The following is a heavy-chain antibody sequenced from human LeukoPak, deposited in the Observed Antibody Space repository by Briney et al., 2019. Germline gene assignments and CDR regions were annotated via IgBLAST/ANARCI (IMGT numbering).Heavy chain of an antibody. Sequence: ASVKVSCKASGYTFTSYGISWVRQAPGQGLEWVGWISAYNGNTNYAQKLQGRVTMTTDTSTSTAYMELRSLRSDDTAVYYCAGLTAGVVVAAHHVVEAKLYHYFDYWGQGTLVTVSS. CDR2: ISAYNGNT. CDR1: GYTFTSYG. J-gene: IGHJ4*02. V-gene: IGHV1-18*01. CDR3: AGLTAGVVVAAHHVVEAKLYHYFDY. D-gene: IGHD2-15*01.